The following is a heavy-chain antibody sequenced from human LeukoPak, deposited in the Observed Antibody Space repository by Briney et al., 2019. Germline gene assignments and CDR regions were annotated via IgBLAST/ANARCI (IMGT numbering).Heavy chain of an antibody. Sequence: GGSLRLSCAASGFTFSSYGMHWVRQAPGKGLEWVAVISYDGSNKYYADSVKGRFTISRDNSKNSLYLQMNSLTAEGTAVYYCARHEYYGSGFGPWGQGTLVTVSS. CDR1: GFTFSSYG. CDR2: ISYDGSNK. V-gene: IGHV3-30*03. CDR3: ARHEYYGSGFGP. J-gene: IGHJ5*02. D-gene: IGHD3-10*01.